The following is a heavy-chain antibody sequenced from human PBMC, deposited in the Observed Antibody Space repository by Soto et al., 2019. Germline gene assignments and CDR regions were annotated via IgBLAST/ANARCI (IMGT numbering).Heavy chain of an antibody. CDR2: ISYDGSNK. CDR3: AKDLLLTTVTPEPPCDY. J-gene: IGHJ4*02. Sequence: GGSLRLSCAASGFTFSSYGMHWVRQAPGKGLEWVAVISYDGSNKYYADSVKGRFTISRDNSKNTLYLQMNSLRAEDTAVYYCAKDLLLTTVTPEPPCDYWGQGTLVTVSS. D-gene: IGHD4-4*01. V-gene: IGHV3-30*18. CDR1: GFTFSSYG.